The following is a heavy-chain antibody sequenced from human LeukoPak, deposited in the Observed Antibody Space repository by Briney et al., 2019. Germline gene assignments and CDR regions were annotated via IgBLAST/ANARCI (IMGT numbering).Heavy chain of an antibody. CDR3: ASQIIAAGKNYYGMDV. J-gene: IGHJ6*02. Sequence: SETLSLTCTVSGGSISSYYWTWIRQPAGKGLEWIGRIYTSGSTNYNPSLKSRVTMSVDTSNNQFSLNLSSVTAADTAVYYCASQIIAAGKNYYGMDVWGQGTTVTVSS. D-gene: IGHD6-6*01. CDR1: GGSISSYY. CDR2: IYTSGST. V-gene: IGHV4-4*07.